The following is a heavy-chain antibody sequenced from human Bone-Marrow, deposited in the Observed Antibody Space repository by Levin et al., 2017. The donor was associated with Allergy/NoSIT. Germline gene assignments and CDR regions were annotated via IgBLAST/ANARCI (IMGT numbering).Heavy chain of an antibody. Sequence: GGSLRLSCAASGFTFSNYGMHWVRQAPGKGLEWVGVISYEGSNKYYADSVKGRFTISRDNSKNRLALQMNSLSAEDTALYYCTKAGGGGFDVGGQGTMVTVST. CDR1: GFTFSNYG. CDR3: TKAGGGGFDV. CDR2: ISYEGSNK. V-gene: IGHV3-30*13. J-gene: IGHJ3*01. D-gene: IGHD2-15*01.